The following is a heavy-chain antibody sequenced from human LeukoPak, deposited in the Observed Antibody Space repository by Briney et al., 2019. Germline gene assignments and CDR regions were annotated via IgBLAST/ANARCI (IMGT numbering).Heavy chain of an antibody. V-gene: IGHV3-30*04. Sequence: GRSLRLSCVASGFTFSSYAMHWVRQAPGKGLEWVAVISYDGSNKYYADYVKGRFTISRDNSKNTLYLQMNSLRAEDTAVYYCAREGYYGSGSYGDAFDIWGQGTMVTVSS. D-gene: IGHD3-10*01. CDR3: AREGYYGSGSYGDAFDI. CDR1: GFTFSSYA. J-gene: IGHJ3*02. CDR2: ISYDGSNK.